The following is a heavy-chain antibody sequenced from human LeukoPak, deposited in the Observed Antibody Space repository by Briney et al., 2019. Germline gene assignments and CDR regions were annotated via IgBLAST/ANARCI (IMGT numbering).Heavy chain of an antibody. V-gene: IGHV1-2*02. CDR1: GYTFTGYY. CDR3: ARDPGGYDILTGYYTTAADFDY. Sequence: GASVKVSCKASGYTFTGYYMHWVRQAPGQGLEWMGWINPNSGGTNYAQKFQGRVTMTRDTSISTAYMELSRLRSDDTAVYYCARDPGGYDILTGYYTTAADFDYWGQGTLVTVSS. CDR2: INPNSGGT. J-gene: IGHJ4*02. D-gene: IGHD3-9*01.